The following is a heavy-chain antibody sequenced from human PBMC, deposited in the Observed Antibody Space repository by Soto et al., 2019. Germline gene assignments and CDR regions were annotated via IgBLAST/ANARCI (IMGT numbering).Heavy chain of an antibody. J-gene: IGHJ6*02. Sequence: QVQLVESGGGVVQPGRSLRLSCAASGFTFSSYGMHWVRQAPGEGLEWVAVISYDGSNKYYADSVKGRFTISRDNSKNTLYLQMNSLRAEDTAVYYCAKDREQQLDTKGHYYYYGMDVWGQGTTVTVSS. CDR1: GFTFSSYG. D-gene: IGHD6-13*01. V-gene: IGHV3-30*18. CDR2: ISYDGSNK. CDR3: AKDREQQLDTKGHYYYYGMDV.